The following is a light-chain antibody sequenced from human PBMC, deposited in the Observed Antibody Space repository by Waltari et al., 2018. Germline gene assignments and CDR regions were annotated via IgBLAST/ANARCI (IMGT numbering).Light chain of an antibody. J-gene: IGLJ2*01. CDR3: SSYTSSSTLA. CDR1: RSDVGGYNY. Sequence: QSALTQPASVSGPPGQSITISCTGTRSDVGGYNYVSWYQQHPGKAPKLMIYDVSNRPSGVSNRFSGSKSGNTASLTISGLQAEDEADYYCSSYTSSSTLAFGGGTKLTVL. V-gene: IGLV2-14*03. CDR2: DVS.